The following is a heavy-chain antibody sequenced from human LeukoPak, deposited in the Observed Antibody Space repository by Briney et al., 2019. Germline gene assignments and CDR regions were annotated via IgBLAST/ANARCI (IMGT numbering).Heavy chain of an antibody. CDR1: GDSFSYFY. CDR2: IYNSGST. Sequence: SETLSLTCTVSGDSFSYFYWSWIRQPPGKGLEWIGYIYNSGSTNYNPSLKSRVTISLDTSKNQFSLKLSSVTAADTAVYYCARVDALTGYYDYWGQGTLVTVSS. V-gene: IGHV4-59*01. J-gene: IGHJ4*02. CDR3: ARVDALTGYYDY. D-gene: IGHD3-9*01.